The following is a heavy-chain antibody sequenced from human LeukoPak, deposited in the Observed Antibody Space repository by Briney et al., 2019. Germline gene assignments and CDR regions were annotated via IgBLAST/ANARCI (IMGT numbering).Heavy chain of an antibody. D-gene: IGHD3-10*01. J-gene: IGHJ3*02. V-gene: IGHV3-21*01. Sequence: GGSLRLSCAASGFTFSSYSMNWVRQAPGKGLEWVSSISSSSSYIYYADAMKSRFTISRDNAKKSLYLQMNSLRAEHTAVYYRARAEWFGVVTGAFDIWGQGTMVTVSS. CDR3: ARAEWFGVVTGAFDI. CDR1: GFTFSSYS. CDR2: ISSSSSYI.